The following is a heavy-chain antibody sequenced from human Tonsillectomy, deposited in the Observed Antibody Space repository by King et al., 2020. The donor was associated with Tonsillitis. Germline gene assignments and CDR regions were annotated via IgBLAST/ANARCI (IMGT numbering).Heavy chain of an antibody. D-gene: IGHD7-27*01. CDR3: ARGHNWGRDAFDI. CDR2: IYYSGST. CDR1: GGSISSYY. V-gene: IGHV4-59*01. Sequence: QLQESGPGLVKPSETLSLTCNVSGGSISSYYWSLIRQSPGKGLEWIGYIYYSGSTNYNPSLKSRVTISVDTSKNQFSLKLSSVTAADTAVYYCARGHNWGRDAFDIWGQGTVVTVSS. J-gene: IGHJ3*02.